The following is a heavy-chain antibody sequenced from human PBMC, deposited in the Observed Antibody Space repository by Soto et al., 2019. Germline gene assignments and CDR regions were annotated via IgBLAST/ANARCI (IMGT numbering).Heavy chain of an antibody. CDR2: INHSGSA. CDR1: GESFSAYI. CDR3: ARGLITGSHYSGGWYYFDS. D-gene: IGHD1-26*01. Sequence: QVQLQQSGAGLLKPSETLSLTCAVYGESFSAYIWTWIRQTPGKGLQWIGQINHSGSASYNPSLKTRGTMSVHTSXXXLXXELSSVTAADTAVYYGARGLITGSHYSGGWYYFDSWGQGTQVTVSS. J-gene: IGHJ4*02. V-gene: IGHV4-34*01.